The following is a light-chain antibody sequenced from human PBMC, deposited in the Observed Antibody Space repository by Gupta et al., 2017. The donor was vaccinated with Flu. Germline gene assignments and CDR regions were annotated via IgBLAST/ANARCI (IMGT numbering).Light chain of an antibody. CDR2: DAS. V-gene: IGKV3D-20*01. CDR1: QSVTSGY. Sequence: EIVLTQSPATLSLSPGDRATLSCGASQSVTSGYLAWYQQKPGLAPRLLIYDASTSATGIPHRFSGSGSGTDFTLTIDRLEPEDFAVYYCQQYCTSPITFGPGTKVDFK. J-gene: IGKJ3*01. CDR3: QQYCTSPIT.